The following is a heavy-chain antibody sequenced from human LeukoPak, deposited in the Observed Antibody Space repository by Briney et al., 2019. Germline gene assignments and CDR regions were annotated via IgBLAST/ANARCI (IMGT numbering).Heavy chain of an antibody. D-gene: IGHD6-6*01. CDR2: IYTSGST. Sequence: SETLSLTCTVSGGSISSYYWNWIRQPAGKGLEWIGRIYTSGSTNYNPSLKSRVTASVDTSKNQISLKVNSVTAADTAVYFCARQSYSSSYLFDFWGQGTLVTVSS. V-gene: IGHV4-4*07. CDR3: ARQSYSSSYLFDF. CDR1: GGSISSYY. J-gene: IGHJ4*02.